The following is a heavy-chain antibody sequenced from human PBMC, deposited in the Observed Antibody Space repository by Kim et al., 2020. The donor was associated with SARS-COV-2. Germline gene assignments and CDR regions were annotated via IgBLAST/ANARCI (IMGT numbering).Heavy chain of an antibody. D-gene: IGHD3-10*01. CDR3: ARVPRGDGYNPLDY. Sequence: NPSLKSRVTISVDTSKNQFSLKLSSVTAADTAVYYCARVPRGDGYNPLDYWGQGTLVTVSS. V-gene: IGHV4-34*01. J-gene: IGHJ4*02.